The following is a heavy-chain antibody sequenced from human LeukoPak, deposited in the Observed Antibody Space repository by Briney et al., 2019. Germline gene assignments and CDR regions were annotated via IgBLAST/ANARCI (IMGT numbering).Heavy chain of an antibody. V-gene: IGHV4-39*01. CDR3: ARGSSGWVYDY. Sequence: SETLSLTCTVSGGSIRSSSCYWGWLRQPPGKGLEWIGSIYYSGSTHYNPSLKSRITISVDTSKSQFSLKLSSVTAADTAVYYCARGSSGWVYDYWGQGTLVTVSS. CDR2: IYYSGST. D-gene: IGHD6-19*01. J-gene: IGHJ4*02. CDR1: GGSIRSSSCY.